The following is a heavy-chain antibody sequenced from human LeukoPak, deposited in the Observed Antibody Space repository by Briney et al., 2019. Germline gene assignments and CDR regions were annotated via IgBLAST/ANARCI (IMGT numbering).Heavy chain of an antibody. V-gene: IGHV4-38-2*02. CDR3: AREPSGSYRPDAFDI. D-gene: IGHD1-26*01. Sequence: SETLSLTCTVSGGSISSYYWSWIRQPPGKGLEWIGSIYHSGSTYYNPSLKSRVTISVDTSKNQFSLKLSSVTAADTAVYYCAREPSGSYRPDAFDIWGQGTMVTVSS. CDR2: IYHSGST. CDR1: GGSISSYY. J-gene: IGHJ3*02.